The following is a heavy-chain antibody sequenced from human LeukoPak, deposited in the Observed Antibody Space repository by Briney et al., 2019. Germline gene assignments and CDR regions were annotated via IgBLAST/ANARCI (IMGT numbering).Heavy chain of an antibody. CDR2: ISSTSGTI. J-gene: IGHJ4*02. Sequence: GRSLRLSCAASGFTFSSYSMNWVRQAPGKGLEWLSYISSTSGTIYYADSVKGRFTISRDNAKNSLYLQMNSLRDEDTAVYYCAVTFHGEWLFRKSFDYWGQGTLVTVSS. CDR1: GFTFSSYS. D-gene: IGHD6-19*01. V-gene: IGHV3-48*02. CDR3: AVTFHGEWLFRKSFDY.